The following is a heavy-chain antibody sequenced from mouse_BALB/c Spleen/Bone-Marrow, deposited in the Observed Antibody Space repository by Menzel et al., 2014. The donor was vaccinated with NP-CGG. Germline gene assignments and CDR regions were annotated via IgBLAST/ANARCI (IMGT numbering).Heavy chain of an antibody. CDR2: ISYSGAT. CDR1: GYSITSDYA. CDR3: ARGSYYFDY. Sequence: VQLQQSGPGLVKPSQSLSLPCTVTGYSITSDYACNWIRQFPGNKLEWMGYISYSGATTSNPSLKSRISITRDTSKNQFFLQLNSVTTEDTATYYCARGSYYFDYWGQGTTLTVSS. D-gene: IGHD3-1*01. J-gene: IGHJ2*01. V-gene: IGHV3-2*02.